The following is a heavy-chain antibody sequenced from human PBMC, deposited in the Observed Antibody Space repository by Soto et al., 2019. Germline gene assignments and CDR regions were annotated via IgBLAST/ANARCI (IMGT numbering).Heavy chain of an antibody. V-gene: IGHV5-51*01. Sequence: EVQLVQSGAEVKKPGESLKISCEGSGYSFTTHWIGWVRQMSGKGLEWMGIIYPGDSDTRYSPSFQGQVTISADKSISTAYLQLSSLQASDTATYYCASRVGANDPFDIWGQGTMVTVSS. CDR3: ASRVGANDPFDI. J-gene: IGHJ3*02. CDR2: IYPGDSDT. CDR1: GYSFTTHW. D-gene: IGHD1-26*01.